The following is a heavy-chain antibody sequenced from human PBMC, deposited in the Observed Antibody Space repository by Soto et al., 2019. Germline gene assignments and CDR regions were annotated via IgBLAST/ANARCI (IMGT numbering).Heavy chain of an antibody. Sequence: SETLSLTCTVFGGSFSGFYCSWISKPPGKGLEWIGEINHSGSTNYDPSLKSRVTISVDASKYQFSLKLSSVTAADTAVYYCATGKGGRGSGDWFDLWGQGTLVTVSS. CDR2: INHSGST. J-gene: IGHJ5*02. CDR1: GGSFSGFY. D-gene: IGHD1-26*01. V-gene: IGHV4-34*01. CDR3: ATGKGGRGSGDWFDL.